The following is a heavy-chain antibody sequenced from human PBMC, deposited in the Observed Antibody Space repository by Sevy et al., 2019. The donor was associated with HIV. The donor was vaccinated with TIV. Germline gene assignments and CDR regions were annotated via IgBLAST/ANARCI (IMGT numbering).Heavy chain of an antibody. CDR1: GFTFSRYW. D-gene: IGHD2-2*01. CDR2: IKVDGSEK. J-gene: IGHJ6*02. CDR3: ARDCSSTTCLWGLDV. Sequence: GGSLRLSCAASGFTFSRYWMTWVRQAPGKGLEWVANIKVDGSEKYYVDSVKGRFTICRDNAKNSLYLQMNSLRVEDTALYYCARDCSSTTCLWGLDVWGQGTTVTVSS. V-gene: IGHV3-7*03.